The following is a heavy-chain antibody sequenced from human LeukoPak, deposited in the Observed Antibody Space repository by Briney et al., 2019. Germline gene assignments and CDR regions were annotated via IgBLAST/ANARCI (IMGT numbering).Heavy chain of an antibody. V-gene: IGHV3-23*01. J-gene: IGHJ5*02. CDR3: ATLGGPYHWFDP. CDR2: ISGSGGST. Sequence: GGSLRLSCAASGFTFSSYAMSWVRQAPGKGLEWVSAISGSGGSTYYADSVKGRFTISRDNSKNTLYLQMNSLRAEDTAVYYCATLGGPYHWFDPWGQGTLVTVSS. D-gene: IGHD2-21*01. CDR1: GFTFSSYA.